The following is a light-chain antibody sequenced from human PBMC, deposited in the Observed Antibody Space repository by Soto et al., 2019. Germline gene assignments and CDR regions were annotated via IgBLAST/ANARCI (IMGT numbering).Light chain of an antibody. V-gene: IGKV3-15*01. CDR2: GAS. Sequence: EIVMTQSPATLSVSRGERVTLSCRASQSVSRSLAWYQQKPGQAPRLRIYGASTTATGIPARFSGSGSGTEFTLTISSLQSEDFAVYYWQQYNNWPPFTFGPGTKVDIK. J-gene: IGKJ3*01. CDR1: QSVSRS. CDR3: QQYNNWPPFT.